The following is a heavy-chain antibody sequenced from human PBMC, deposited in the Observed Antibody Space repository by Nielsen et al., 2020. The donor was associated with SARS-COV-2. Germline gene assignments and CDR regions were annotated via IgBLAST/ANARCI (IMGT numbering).Heavy chain of an antibody. CDR2: IWYDGSNK. J-gene: IGHJ4*02. D-gene: IGHD2-8*01. Sequence: GGSLRLSCAASGFTFSSFGMHWVRQAPGKGLEWVAVIWYDGSNKYYADSVKGRFTISRDNSKNTLYLQMNSLRAEDTAVYYCGCSTLMMGLDYWGQGTLVTVSS. CDR1: GFTFSSFG. CDR3: GCSTLMMGLDY. V-gene: IGHV3-33*01.